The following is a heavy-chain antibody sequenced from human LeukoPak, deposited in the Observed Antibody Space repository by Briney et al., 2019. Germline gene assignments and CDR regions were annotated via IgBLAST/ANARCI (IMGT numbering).Heavy chain of an antibody. CDR3: AGYTNNWYLGGY. Sequence: ASVKVSCKVSGYTFTYYYIHWVRQAPGQGLEWMGWINPNSGGTNYAQKLQGRVTMTRDTSINTAYMELNRLTSDDTALYYCAGYTNNWYLGGYWGQGTLVAVSS. CDR1: GYTFTYYY. J-gene: IGHJ4*02. CDR2: INPNSGGT. D-gene: IGHD6-13*01. V-gene: IGHV1-2*02.